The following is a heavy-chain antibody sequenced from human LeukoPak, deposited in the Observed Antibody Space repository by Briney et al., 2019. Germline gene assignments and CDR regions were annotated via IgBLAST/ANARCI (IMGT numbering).Heavy chain of an antibody. D-gene: IGHD3-9*01. CDR2: IYHSGST. J-gene: IGHJ4*02. Sequence: SQTLSLTCAVSGGSISSGGYSWSWIRQPPGKGLEWIGYIYHSGSTYYNPSLKSRVTISVDRSKNQFSLKLSSVTAADTAVYYCARVQRRSGFHWGQGTLVTVSS. CDR1: GGSISSGGYS. V-gene: IGHV4-30-2*01. CDR3: ARVQRRSGFH.